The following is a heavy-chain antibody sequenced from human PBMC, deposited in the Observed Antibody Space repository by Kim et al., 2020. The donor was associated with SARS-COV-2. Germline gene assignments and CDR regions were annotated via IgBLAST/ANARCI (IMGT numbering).Heavy chain of an antibody. V-gene: IGHV4-39*01. Sequence: SETLSLTCTVSGGSISSSSYYWGWIRQPPGKGLEWIGSIYYSGSTYYNPSLKSRVTISVDTSKNQFSLKLSSVTAADTAVYYCARHHPGRLWFGESGQNYFDYWGQGTLVTVSS. J-gene: IGHJ4*02. CDR3: ARHHPGRLWFGESGQNYFDY. CDR1: GGSISSSSYY. D-gene: IGHD3-10*01. CDR2: IYYSGST.